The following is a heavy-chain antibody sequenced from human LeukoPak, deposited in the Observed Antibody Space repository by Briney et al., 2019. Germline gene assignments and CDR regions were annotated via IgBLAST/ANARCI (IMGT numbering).Heavy chain of an antibody. Sequence: GGSLRLSCAASGFTFSSYSMNWVRQAPGKGLEWVSYISSSGSTIYYADSVKGRFTISRDNAKNSLYVQMNSLRAEDTALYYCARGAAGQRGFDYWGQGTLVTVSS. CDR2: ISSSGSTI. D-gene: IGHD4/OR15-4a*01. CDR1: GFTFSSYS. J-gene: IGHJ4*02. CDR3: ARGAAGQRGFDY. V-gene: IGHV3-48*04.